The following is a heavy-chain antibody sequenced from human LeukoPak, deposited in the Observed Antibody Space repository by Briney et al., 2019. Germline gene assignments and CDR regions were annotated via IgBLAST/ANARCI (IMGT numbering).Heavy chain of an antibody. CDR1: GFTFYNYD. D-gene: IGHD4-23*01. CDR2: IGTGTDT. V-gene: IGHV3-13*01. J-gene: IGHJ3*02. CDR3: ARDRRADYGRNDDAFDI. Sequence: GGSLRLSCAASGFTFYNYDMHWVRRATGEGLEWVSHIGTGTDTPYSGSVQGRFTITRKNAKNSLYLQMNSMRAGDTAVYYCARDRRADYGRNDDAFDIWGQGTMVTV.